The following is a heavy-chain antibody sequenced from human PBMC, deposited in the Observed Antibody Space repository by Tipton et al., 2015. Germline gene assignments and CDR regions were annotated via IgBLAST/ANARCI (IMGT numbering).Heavy chain of an antibody. J-gene: IGHJ5*02. Sequence: TLSLTCTVSGDSISSSSYFWGWIRQPPGKGLEWIGSIYYSGSAYYNPSLKSRVTISVDTSKNQFSLRLTSVTAADTAVYYCARGFPGDTNKDDFFDPWGQGTLATVSS. V-gene: IGHV4-39*01. CDR2: IYYSGSA. CDR1: GDSISSSSYF. CDR3: ARGFPGDTNKDDFFDP. D-gene: IGHD1-26*01.